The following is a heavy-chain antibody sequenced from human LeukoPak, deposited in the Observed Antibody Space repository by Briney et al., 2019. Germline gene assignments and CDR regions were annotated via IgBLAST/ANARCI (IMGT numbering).Heavy chain of an antibody. V-gene: IGHV4-4*07. CDR1: GGPISGNY. D-gene: IGHD1-26*01. CDR2: MFASGSY. J-gene: IGHJ1*01. Sequence: SETLSLTCTVSGGPISGNYWSWICQPAGKRLEYIGRMFASGSYYYNPSFKGRVTMSVDTSKKEVSLNLASVTAADTAIYYSARDRPGSGSDYSHFDTWGQGILVTVSS. CDR3: ARDRPGSGSDYSHFDT.